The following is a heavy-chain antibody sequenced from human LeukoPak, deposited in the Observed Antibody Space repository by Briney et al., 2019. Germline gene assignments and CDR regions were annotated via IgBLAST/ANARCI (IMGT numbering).Heavy chain of an antibody. CDR1: GFTFSSYA. J-gene: IGHJ3*02. CDR2: LSPSGADT. CDR3: ARRAYNWGAFDI. D-gene: IGHD5-24*01. Sequence: PGGSLRLSCAASGFTFSSYAMSWVRQAPGKGLEWVSTLSPSGADTYYADSVKGRFTISRDSSKNTLYLQMNSLRAEDTAAYYCARRAYNWGAFDIWGQGTLVTVSS. V-gene: IGHV3-23*01.